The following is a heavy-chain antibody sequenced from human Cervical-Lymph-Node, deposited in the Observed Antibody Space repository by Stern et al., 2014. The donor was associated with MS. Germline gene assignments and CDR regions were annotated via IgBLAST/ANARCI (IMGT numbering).Heavy chain of an antibody. Sequence: VQLVESGAEVKKPGESLKISCKGSGYSFTSYWIGWGRQMPGKGLEWMGIIYPGDSDTRYSPSFQGQVTISADKSISTAYLQWSSLKASDTAMYYCARRRSSGWYPIIDAFDIWGQGTMVTVSS. CDR3: ARRRSSGWYPIIDAFDI. J-gene: IGHJ3*02. D-gene: IGHD6-19*01. V-gene: IGHV5-51*03. CDR1: GYSFTSYW. CDR2: IYPGDSDT.